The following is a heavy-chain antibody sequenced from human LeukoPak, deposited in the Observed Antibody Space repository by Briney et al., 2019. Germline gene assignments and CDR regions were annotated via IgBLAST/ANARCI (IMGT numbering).Heavy chain of an antibody. CDR1: GATLSSYA. CDR3: ARDRAWNYFDY. J-gene: IGHJ4*02. Sequence: GGSLRLSCAASGATLSSYAMSWARQAPGKGLEWVSGISGSGSSTYYADSVEGRFTISRDNSKNTLYLQMDSLRAEDTAVYYCARDRAWNYFDYWGQGTLVTVSS. CDR2: ISGSGSST. D-gene: IGHD3-3*01. V-gene: IGHV3-23*01.